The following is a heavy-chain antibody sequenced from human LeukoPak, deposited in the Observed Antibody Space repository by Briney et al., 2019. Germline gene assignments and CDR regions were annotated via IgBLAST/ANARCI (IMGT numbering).Heavy chain of an antibody. J-gene: IGHJ6*02. D-gene: IGHD3-22*01. CDR1: GYSFTSHW. V-gene: IGHV5-51*01. CDR2: IYPGDSDT. CDR3: ARTYYYDSSGYPYYYYGMDV. Sequence: GESLKISCKGSGYSFTSHWIGWVRQMPGKGLEWMGIIYPGDSDTRYSPSFQGQVTISADKSISTAYLQWSSLKASDTAMYYCARTYYYDSSGYPYYYYGMDVWGQGTTVTVSS.